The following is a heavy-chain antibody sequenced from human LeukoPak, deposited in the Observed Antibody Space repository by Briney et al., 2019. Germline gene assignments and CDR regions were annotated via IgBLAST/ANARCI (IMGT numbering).Heavy chain of an antibody. CDR3: ARRTSSGWYLFYY. J-gene: IGHJ4*02. D-gene: IGHD6-19*01. V-gene: IGHV4-59*08. CDR1: GGSISSYY. CDR2: IYYSGST. Sequence: SETLSLTCTVSGGSISSYYWSWIRQPPGKGLEWIGYIYYSGSTNYNPSLKSRVTISVDTSKNQFSLKLSSVTAADTGVYYCARRTSSGWYLFYYWGQGTLVTVSS.